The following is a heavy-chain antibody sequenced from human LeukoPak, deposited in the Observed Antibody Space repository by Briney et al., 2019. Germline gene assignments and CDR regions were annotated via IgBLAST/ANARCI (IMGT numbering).Heavy chain of an antibody. Sequence: SETLSLTCAVYGGSFSGYYWSWLRQPPGKGLEWIGEINHSGSTNYNPSLKSRVTISVDTSKNHFSLKLSSVTAADTAVYYCARVGDYYYDSSGYSDYWGQGTLVTVSS. J-gene: IGHJ4*02. CDR3: ARVGDYYYDSSGYSDY. CDR2: INHSGST. CDR1: GGSFSGYY. V-gene: IGHV4-34*01. D-gene: IGHD3-22*01.